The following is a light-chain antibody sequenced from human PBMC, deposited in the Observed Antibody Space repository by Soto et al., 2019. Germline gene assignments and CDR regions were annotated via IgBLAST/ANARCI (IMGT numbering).Light chain of an antibody. CDR1: QSVLYSSNNKNY. J-gene: IGKJ1*01. V-gene: IGKV4-1*01. Sequence: DIVMTQSPDSLAVSLGERATINCKSSQSVLYSSNNKNYLAWYQQKPGQPPKLLIYWASTREPGVPDRFSGSGSGTDFTLTISSLQAEDVAVYYCQQYYSTPWTLGQGTKV. CDR3: QQYYSTPWT. CDR2: WAS.